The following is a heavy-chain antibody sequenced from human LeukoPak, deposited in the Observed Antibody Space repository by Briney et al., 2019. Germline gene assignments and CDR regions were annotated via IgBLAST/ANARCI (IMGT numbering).Heavy chain of an antibody. J-gene: IGHJ4*02. V-gene: IGHV4-59*01. CDR1: GGSISSYY. Sequence: ASETLSLTCTVSGGSISSYYWSWIRQPPGKGLEWIGYINYSGSTNYNPSLKSRVTISVDTSKNQFSLKLSSVTAADTAVYYCASGREQLASFDYWGQGTLVTVSS. CDR3: ASGREQLASFDY. CDR2: INYSGST. D-gene: IGHD6-6*01.